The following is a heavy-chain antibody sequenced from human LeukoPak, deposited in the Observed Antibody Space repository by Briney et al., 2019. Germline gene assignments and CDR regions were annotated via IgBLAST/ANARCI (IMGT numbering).Heavy chain of an antibody. CDR3: AKLGGHPLHNYYVGV. CDR1: GFTFSSYA. Sequence: GGSLRLSCAASGFTFSSYAMSWVRQAPGKGLEWVSGILDSGYSTYYADSVKGRFTISRDNSNNTLYLQMNSLRAEDTAVYYCAKLGGHPLHNYYVGVWGKGTTVAVSS. D-gene: IGHD3-16*01. V-gene: IGHV3-23*01. J-gene: IGHJ6*03. CDR2: ILDSGYST.